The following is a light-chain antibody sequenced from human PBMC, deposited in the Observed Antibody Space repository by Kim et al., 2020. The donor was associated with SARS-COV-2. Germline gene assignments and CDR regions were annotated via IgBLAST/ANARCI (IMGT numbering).Light chain of an antibody. V-gene: IGLV2-14*03. CDR3: SSYTSSTTWV. CDR2: DVS. CDR1: SSDVGGYDH. J-gene: IGLJ3*02. Sequence: GQSITISCTGSSSDVGGYDHVSWYQQHPDKVPKLMIYDVSKRPSGVSSRFSGSKSGNTASLTISGLLTEDEAVYYCSSYTSSTTWVFGGGTKVTVL.